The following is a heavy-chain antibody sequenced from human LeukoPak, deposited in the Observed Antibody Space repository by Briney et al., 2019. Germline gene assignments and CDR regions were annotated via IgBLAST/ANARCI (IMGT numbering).Heavy chain of an antibody. D-gene: IGHD3-22*01. CDR2: ISGSGGTT. V-gene: IGHV3-23*01. Sequence: PGGSLRLSCAASGFTFSSYGMNWVRQAPGKGLEWFSSISGSGGTTYYADSVKGRFTISRDNSKNSLSLQVSSLRAEDTAVYYCAKTNGYYSDWGQGTLVTVSS. CDR3: AKTNGYYSD. J-gene: IGHJ4*02. CDR1: GFTFSSYG.